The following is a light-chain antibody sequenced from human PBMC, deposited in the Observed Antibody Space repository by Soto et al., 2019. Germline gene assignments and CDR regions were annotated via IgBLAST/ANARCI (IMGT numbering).Light chain of an antibody. CDR1: SSDIGGYNF. CDR2: EVS. V-gene: IGLV2-14*01. Sequence: ALTQPASVSGSPGQSITISCTGTSSDIGGYNFVSWYHQHPGKAPKLMIYEVSNRPSGVSDRFSGSKSGNTASLTISGLQAEDEADYYCSSFRSGTTLFGTGTKVT. CDR3: SSFRSGTTL. J-gene: IGLJ1*01.